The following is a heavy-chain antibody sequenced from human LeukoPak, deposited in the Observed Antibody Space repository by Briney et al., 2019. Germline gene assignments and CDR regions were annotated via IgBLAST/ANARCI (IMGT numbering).Heavy chain of an antibody. Sequence: GGSLRLSCAASGFTFSSYEMNWVRQAPGKGLEWVSYISSRGSTIYYADSVKGRFTISRDNAKNSLYLQMNSLIAEDTAVYYCARDLHYDSPWGRGTLVTVSS. J-gene: IGHJ2*01. CDR3: ARDLHYDSP. CDR2: ISSRGSTI. V-gene: IGHV3-48*03. D-gene: IGHD3-22*01. CDR1: GFTFSSYE.